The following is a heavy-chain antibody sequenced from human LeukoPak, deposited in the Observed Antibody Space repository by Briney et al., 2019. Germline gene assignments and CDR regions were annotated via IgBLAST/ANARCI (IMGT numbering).Heavy chain of an antibody. CDR2: IKQDGSEK. V-gene: IGHV3-7*01. J-gene: IGHJ4*02. D-gene: IGHD2-21*02. Sequence: PGGSLRLSCAASGFTFSSYWMSWVRQAPGKGLEWVANIKQDGSEKYYVDSVKGRFTISRDNAKRSLYLQMNSLRADDTAVYYCARDQGTFCVGDCYYRLDYWGQGTLVTVSS. CDR1: GFTFSSYW. CDR3: ARDQGTFCVGDCYYRLDY.